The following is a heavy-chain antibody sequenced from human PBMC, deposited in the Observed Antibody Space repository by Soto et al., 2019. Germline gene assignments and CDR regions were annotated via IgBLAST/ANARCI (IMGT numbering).Heavy chain of an antibody. CDR2: IHPSGDT. J-gene: IGHJ1*01. CDR3: VRGYCTTSPCSGDFQF. Sequence: SVKVSCKASGYKLTTYFIHLVRQAPGQGLEWMGMIHPSGDTGYAQKFRGRVTMTIDTSTTTAYMELSNLTSEDAAVYFSVRGYCTTSPCSGDFQFWGQGTLVTVSS. V-gene: IGHV1-46*01. CDR1: GYKLTTYF. D-gene: IGHD2-15*01.